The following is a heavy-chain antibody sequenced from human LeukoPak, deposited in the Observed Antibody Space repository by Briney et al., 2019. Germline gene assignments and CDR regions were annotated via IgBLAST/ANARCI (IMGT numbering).Heavy chain of an antibody. J-gene: IGHJ3*02. Sequence: KPSETLALPCAVSGYSISSGYYWGWIGQPPGKGLEWVGSIYHSGCTYYNPSLKSRVTISVDTSKNQFSLKLSSVTAADTAVYYCARQARAEVVDIWGQGTMVTVSS. CDR1: GYSISSGYY. V-gene: IGHV4-38-2*01. CDR3: ARQARAEVVDI. D-gene: IGHD2-15*01. CDR2: IYHSGCT.